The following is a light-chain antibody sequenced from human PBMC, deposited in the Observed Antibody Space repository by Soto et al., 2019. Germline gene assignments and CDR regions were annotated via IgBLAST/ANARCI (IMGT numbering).Light chain of an antibody. Sequence: DIQMTQSPSSLSASVGDRVTITCRASQSITTYLNWYRQKPGKAPKLLIYAASSLQSVVPSRFNGTGSEAGLTLIISSLQPEDFGTYVVLQIYSPPLTFGGGNKGETK. CDR1: QSITTY. J-gene: IGKJ4*01. CDR2: AAS. V-gene: IGKV1-39*01. CDR3: LQIYSPPLT.